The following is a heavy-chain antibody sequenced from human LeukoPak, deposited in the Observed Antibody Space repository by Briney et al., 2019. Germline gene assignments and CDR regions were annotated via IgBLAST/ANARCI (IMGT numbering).Heavy chain of an antibody. Sequence: SETLSLTCTVSGGSISSGDYYWSWIRQPPGKGLEWIGYIYYSGSTYYNPSLKSRVTISVDTSKNQFSLKLSSVTAADTAVYYCASGVSSDSSWVKSWVPFDYWGQGTLVTVSS. CDR2: IYYSGST. CDR3: ASGVSSDSSWVKSWVPFDY. J-gene: IGHJ4*02. CDR1: GGSISSGDYY. D-gene: IGHD6-13*01. V-gene: IGHV4-30-4*01.